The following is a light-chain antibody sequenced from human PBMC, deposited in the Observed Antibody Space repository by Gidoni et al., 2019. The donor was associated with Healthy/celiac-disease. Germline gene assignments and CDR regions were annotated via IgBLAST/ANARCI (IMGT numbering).Light chain of an antibody. V-gene: IGKV2-28*01. CDR2: LGS. CDR3: MQALQTRCT. Sequence: DIVMTQSPLSLPVTPGEPASISCRSSQSLLHSNGYNYLDWYLQKPGQSPQLLIYLGSNRASGVPDRFSGSGSGTDFTLKISRVEAEDVGVYYCMQALQTRCTFXPXTKVDIK. CDR1: QSLLHSNGYNY. J-gene: IGKJ3*01.